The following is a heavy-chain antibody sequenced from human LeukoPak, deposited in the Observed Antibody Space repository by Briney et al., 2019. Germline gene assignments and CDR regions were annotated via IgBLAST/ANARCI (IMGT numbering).Heavy chain of an antibody. Sequence: SETLSLTCTVSGGSISSYYWSWIRQPPGKGLEWIGYIYYSGSTNYNPSLKSRVTISVDTSKNQFSLRLSSVTAADTAVYYCARHGHIAVAGRHPFDYWGQGTLVTVSS. CDR3: ARHGHIAVAGRHPFDY. CDR2: IYYSGST. D-gene: IGHD6-19*01. J-gene: IGHJ4*02. V-gene: IGHV4-59*08. CDR1: GGSISSYY.